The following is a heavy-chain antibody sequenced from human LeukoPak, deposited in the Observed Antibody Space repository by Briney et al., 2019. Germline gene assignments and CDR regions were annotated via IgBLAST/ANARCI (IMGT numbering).Heavy chain of an antibody. V-gene: IGHV4-61*02. CDR2: IYTSGST. Sequence: KPSKTLSLTCTVSGGSISSGSYYWSWIRQPAGRGLEWIGRIYTSGSTNYNPSLKSRVTISVDTSKNQFSLKLSSVTAADTAVYYFASGVRSATIFDSWGQGTLVTVSS. D-gene: IGHD5-12*01. CDR3: ASGVRSATIFDS. J-gene: IGHJ4*02. CDR1: GGSISSGSYY.